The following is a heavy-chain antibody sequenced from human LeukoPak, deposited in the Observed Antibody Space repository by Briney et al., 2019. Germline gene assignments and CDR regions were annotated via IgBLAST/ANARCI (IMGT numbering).Heavy chain of an antibody. CDR2: ISSSSSYI. D-gene: IGHD1-26*01. CDR3: ARGDSGSLDYFDY. CDR1: GFTFSSYS. Sequence: GGSLRLSCAASGFTFSSYSMNWVRQAPGKGLEWVSSISSSSSYIYYADSVKGRFTISRDNAKNSLYLQMNSLRAEDMAVYYCARGDSGSLDYFDYWGQGTLVTVSS. V-gene: IGHV3-21*01. J-gene: IGHJ4*02.